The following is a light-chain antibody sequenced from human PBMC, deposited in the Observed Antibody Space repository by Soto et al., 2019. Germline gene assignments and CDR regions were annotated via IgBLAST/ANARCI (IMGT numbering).Light chain of an antibody. V-gene: IGLV2-11*01. Sequence: QFALTQPRSVSGSPGQSVTISCTGTKSDLGDYNYVSWFQQHPGKTPKLMIYDVTRRPSGVPDRFSGSQSGNTASLTISGLQAEDEADYYCCSYGGTYPYVFGTGTKVTVL. CDR2: DVT. CDR1: KSDLGDYNY. CDR3: CSYGGTYPYV. J-gene: IGLJ1*01.